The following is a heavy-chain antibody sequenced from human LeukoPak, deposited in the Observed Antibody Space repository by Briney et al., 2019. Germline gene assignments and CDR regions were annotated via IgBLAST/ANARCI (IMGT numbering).Heavy chain of an antibody. CDR2: ISYDGSNK. V-gene: IGHV3-30-3*01. Sequence: GGSLRLSCAASGFTFRSHAMHWVRQAPGKGLEWVAVISYDGSNKYYADSVKGRFTISRDNSKNTLYLQMNSLRAEDTAVYYCARDLHDSSGYYYDAGDYWGQGTLVTVSS. J-gene: IGHJ4*02. D-gene: IGHD3-22*01. CDR1: GFTFRSHA. CDR3: ARDLHDSSGYYYDAGDY.